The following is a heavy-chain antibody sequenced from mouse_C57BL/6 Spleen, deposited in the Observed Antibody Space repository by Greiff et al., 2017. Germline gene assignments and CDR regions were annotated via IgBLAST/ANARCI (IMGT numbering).Heavy chain of an antibody. D-gene: IGHD1-1*01. CDR1: GYTFTSYW. V-gene: IGHV1-59*01. Sequence: VQLQQPGAELVRPGTSVKLSCKASGYTFTSYWMHWVKQRPGQGLEWIGVIDPSDSYTNYNQKFKGKATLTVDTSSSTAYMQLSSLTSEDSAVYYCARPFITTVVATDYYAMDYWGQGTSVTVSS. CDR3: ARPFITTVVATDYYAMDY. J-gene: IGHJ4*01. CDR2: IDPSDSYT.